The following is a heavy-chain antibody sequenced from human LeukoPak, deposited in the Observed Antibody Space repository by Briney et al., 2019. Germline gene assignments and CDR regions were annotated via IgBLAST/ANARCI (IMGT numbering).Heavy chain of an antibody. V-gene: IGHV3-48*04. CDR3: ARIRGSTLPISYMDV. J-gene: IGHJ6*03. Sequence: GGSLRLSSTASGFRFGGYSIHWVRQAPGKGLEWLSYISVSGTIHADSVMGRVTVSRDNAKNSLYLQMNSLRAEDTAVYYCARIRGSTLPISYMDVWGKGTTVTVSS. D-gene: IGHD6-13*01. CDR1: GFRFGGYS. CDR2: ISVSGT.